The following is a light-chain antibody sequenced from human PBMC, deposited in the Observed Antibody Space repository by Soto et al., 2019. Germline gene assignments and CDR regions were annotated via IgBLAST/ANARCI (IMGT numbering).Light chain of an antibody. Sequence: DIPASQSPSRLFAYVGERVPLTCRASKTISSWLAWYQQKPGKAPKLLIYKASSLQSGVPSRFSGGGSGTEFTLTVSSLQPYDFATYYGQHYNSYPYTFGQGTKVEI. J-gene: IGKJ2*01. CDR3: QHYNSYPYT. V-gene: IGKV1-5*03. CDR2: KAS. CDR1: KTISSW.